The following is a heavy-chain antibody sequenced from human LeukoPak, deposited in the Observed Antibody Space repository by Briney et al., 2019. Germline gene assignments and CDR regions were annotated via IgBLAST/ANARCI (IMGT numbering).Heavy chain of an antibody. CDR1: GFTFSSYA. V-gene: IGHV3-30-3*01. CDR3: ARVKTIAVAGTGAFDI. D-gene: IGHD6-19*01. J-gene: IGHJ3*02. CDR2: ISYDGSNK. Sequence: PGRSLRLSCAASGFTFSSYAMHWVRQAPGKGLEWVAVISYDGSNKYYADSVKGRFTISRDNSKNTLYLQMNSLRAEDTAVYYCARVKTIAVAGTGAFDIWGQGTMVTVSS.